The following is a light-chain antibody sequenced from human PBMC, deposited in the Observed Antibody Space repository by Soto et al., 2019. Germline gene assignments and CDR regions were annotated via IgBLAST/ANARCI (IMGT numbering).Light chain of an antibody. V-gene: IGKV1-5*01. CDR3: QQYNSYSST. J-gene: IGKJ1*01. CDR1: QSISSW. Sequence: DIPMTQSPATLSASVGDRVTIACLASQSISSWLAWYQQKPGKAPNLLIYDASSLESGVPSRFSGSGSGTEFTLTISSLQPDDFATYYCQQYNSYSSTFGQGTKVDIK. CDR2: DAS.